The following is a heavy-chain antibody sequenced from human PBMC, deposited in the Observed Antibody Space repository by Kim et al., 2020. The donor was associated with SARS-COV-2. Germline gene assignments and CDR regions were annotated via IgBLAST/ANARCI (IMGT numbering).Heavy chain of an antibody. J-gene: IGHJ3*02. D-gene: IGHD3-10*01. V-gene: IGHV4-59*01. CDR3: ARAYYYGSGSYYGNAFDI. Sequence: SRVHISVDTSKNQLSLKLSSVTAADTAVYYCARAYYYGSGSYYGNAFDIWGQGTMVTVSS.